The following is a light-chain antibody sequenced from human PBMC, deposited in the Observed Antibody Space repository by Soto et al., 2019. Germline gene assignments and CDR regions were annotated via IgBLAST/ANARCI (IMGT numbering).Light chain of an antibody. V-gene: IGKV1-5*03. Sequence: DIQMTQSPSTLSGSVGDRVTITWRASQSISSYLNWYQQKPGKAPKLLIYKASTLKSGVPSRFSGSGSGTEFTLTISSLQPDDFATYYCQHYNSYSEAFGQGTKVDI. J-gene: IGKJ1*01. CDR1: QSISSY. CDR3: QHYNSYSEA. CDR2: KAS.